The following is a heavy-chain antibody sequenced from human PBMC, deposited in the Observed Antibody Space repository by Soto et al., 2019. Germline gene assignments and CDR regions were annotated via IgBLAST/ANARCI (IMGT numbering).Heavy chain of an antibody. J-gene: IGHJ6*03. V-gene: IGHV3-9*01. Sequence: EVQLVESGGTLVQPGRSLRLSCAASGFSFDEYAMHWVRQVPGKGLEWVSGVSWNSGTVGYGDSVKGRFTISRDNDKNSLYLQMNSLRAEDTAMYYCAKGFCSGAKCYTYSYMDVWGKGTAVTVSS. CDR3: AKGFCSGAKCYTYSYMDV. CDR2: VSWNSGTV. D-gene: IGHD6-25*01. CDR1: GFSFDEYA.